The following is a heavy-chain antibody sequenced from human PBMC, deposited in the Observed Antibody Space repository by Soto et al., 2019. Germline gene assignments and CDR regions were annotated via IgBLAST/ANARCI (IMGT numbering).Heavy chain of an antibody. V-gene: IGHV3-30-3*01. CDR1: GFTFSSYA. D-gene: IGHD2-8*01. CDR2: ISYDGSNK. CDR3: ARDLPLMVYAKGYSEYFQH. Sequence: QVQLVESGGGVVQPGRSLRLSCAASGFTFSSYAMHWVRQAPGKGLEWVAVISYDGSNKYYADSVKGRFTISRANSKNTLYLQMNSLRAEDTAVYYCARDLPLMVYAKGYSEYFQHWGQGTLVTVSS. J-gene: IGHJ1*01.